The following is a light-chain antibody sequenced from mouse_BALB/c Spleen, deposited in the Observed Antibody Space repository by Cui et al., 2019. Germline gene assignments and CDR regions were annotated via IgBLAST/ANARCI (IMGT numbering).Light chain of an antibody. Sequence: QIVLTQSPAIMSASPGEKVTMTCSASSSVSYMHWYQQKSGTSPKRWIYDTSKLASGVPARFSGNGSGTSYSLTISSMEAEDAATYYCQQWSSNPPTFGSGTKLEIK. CDR3: QQWSSNPPT. V-gene: IGKV4-59*01. J-gene: IGKJ4*01. CDR2: DTS. CDR1: SSVSY.